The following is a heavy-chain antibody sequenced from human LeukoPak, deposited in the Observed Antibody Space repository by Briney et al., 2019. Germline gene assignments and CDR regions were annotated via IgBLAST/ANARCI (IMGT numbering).Heavy chain of an antibody. D-gene: IGHD6-19*01. CDR3: ARALEPSIAVIDY. Sequence: GGSLRLSCAASGFTFSSYSMNWVRQTPGKGLDWVSSISGSSIYIYYADSVKGRFTISRDNAKNSLYLQMNSLRAEDTAVYYCARALEPSIAVIDYWGQGTLVTVSS. J-gene: IGHJ4*02. CDR2: ISGSSIYI. CDR1: GFTFSSYS. V-gene: IGHV3-21*01.